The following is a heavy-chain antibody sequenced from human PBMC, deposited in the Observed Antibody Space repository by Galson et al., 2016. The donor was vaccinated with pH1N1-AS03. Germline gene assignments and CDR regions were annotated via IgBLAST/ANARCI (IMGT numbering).Heavy chain of an antibody. Sequence: SLRLSCAASGFTFSNYAMGWVRQAPGKGLEWVSALSNSAASTYYADSVKGRFTISRDNSKNKLYLQMNSLRAEDTAIYYCAREIHFSGPLDYWGQGTLATVSS. CDR3: AREIHFSGPLDY. CDR1: GFTFSNYA. V-gene: IGHV3-23*01. D-gene: IGHD6-19*01. CDR2: LSNSAAST. J-gene: IGHJ4*02.